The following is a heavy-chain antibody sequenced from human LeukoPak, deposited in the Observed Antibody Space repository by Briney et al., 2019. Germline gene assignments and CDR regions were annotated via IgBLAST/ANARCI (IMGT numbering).Heavy chain of an antibody. V-gene: IGHV3-43*01. J-gene: IGHJ4*02. Sequence: GGSLRLSCAASGFTFDDYTMHWVRQAPGKGLEWVSLISWDGGSTYYADSVKGRFTISRDNSKNSLYLQMNSLRTEDTALYYCAKDHTRHYSSSPGTFDYWGQGTLVTVSS. CDR1: GFTFDDYT. CDR2: ISWDGGST. CDR3: AKDHTRHYSSSPGTFDY. D-gene: IGHD6-13*01.